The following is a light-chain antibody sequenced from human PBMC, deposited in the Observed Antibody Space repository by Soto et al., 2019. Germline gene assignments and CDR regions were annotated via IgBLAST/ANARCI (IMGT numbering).Light chain of an antibody. CDR1: SSDVGGYNS. Sequence: QSALTQPASVSGSPGQSITISCTGTSSDVGGYNSVSWYRQYPGKAPKLIIYEVTYRPSGVSYRFSGSKSGNTASLTISGVLYADEADYHCGSFSGSITYVFGTGTKLTVL. CDR2: EVT. CDR3: GSFSGSITYV. V-gene: IGLV2-14*01. J-gene: IGLJ6*01.